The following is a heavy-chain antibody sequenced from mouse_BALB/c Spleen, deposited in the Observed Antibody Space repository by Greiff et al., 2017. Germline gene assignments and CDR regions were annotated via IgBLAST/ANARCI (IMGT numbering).Heavy chain of an antibody. V-gene: IGHV14-3*02. J-gene: IGHJ3*01. Sequence: EVQLQQSGAELVKPGASVKLSCTASGFNFKDNYMHWVQQRPEQSLEWIGRIDPGNGNTKYDPKVQGKVTITADTSTNTAYLQLSSLTSEDTAVYYCASDSSGCPYWGQGTLVTVSA. CDR3: ASDSSGCPY. D-gene: IGHD3-2*01. CDR1: GFNFKDNY. CDR2: IDPGNGNT.